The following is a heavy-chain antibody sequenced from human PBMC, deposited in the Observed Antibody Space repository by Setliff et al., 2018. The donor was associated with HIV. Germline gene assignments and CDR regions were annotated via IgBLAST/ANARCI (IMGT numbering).Heavy chain of an antibody. V-gene: IGHV1-69*05. CDR1: GGTFSSYV. Sequence: SVKVSCKAFGGTFSSYVISWVRQAPGQGPEWMGGIIPMYGVTNYAQKFQGRVTITTDESTSTAYMELSSLRSEDTAVYYCARDYSPTFYYYDSSGTFDYWGQGTLVTVSS. CDR3: ARDYSPTFYYYDSSGTFDY. D-gene: IGHD3-22*01. J-gene: IGHJ4*02. CDR2: IIPMYGVT.